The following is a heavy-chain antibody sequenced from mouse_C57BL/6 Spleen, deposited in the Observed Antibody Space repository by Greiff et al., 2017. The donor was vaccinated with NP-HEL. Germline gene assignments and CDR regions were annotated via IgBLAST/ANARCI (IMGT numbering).Heavy chain of an antibody. V-gene: IGHV1-81*01. Sequence: VQLQQSGAELARPGASVKLSCKASGYTFTSYGISWVKQRTGQGLEWIGEIYPRSGNTYYNEKFKGKATLTADKSSSTAYMELRSLTSEDSAVYFCARQLRSPLCYFDVWGTGTTVTVSS. CDR2: IYPRSGNT. J-gene: IGHJ1*03. CDR1: GYTFTSYG. CDR3: ARQLRSPLCYFDV. D-gene: IGHD3-2*02.